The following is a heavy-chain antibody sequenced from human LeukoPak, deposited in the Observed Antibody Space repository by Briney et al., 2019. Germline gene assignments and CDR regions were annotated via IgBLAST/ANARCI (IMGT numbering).Heavy chain of an antibody. CDR3: ARAHNWKYGTFDY. CDR2: IRYDGSNK. Sequence: GGSLRLSCAASGFTFSSYGMHWVRQAPGKGLEWVAFIRYDGSNKYYADSVKGRFTISRDNSKNTLYLQMNSLRVEDTAVYYCARAHNWKYGTFDYLGQGTLVTVSS. J-gene: IGHJ4*02. CDR1: GFTFSSYG. D-gene: IGHD1-7*01. V-gene: IGHV3-30*02.